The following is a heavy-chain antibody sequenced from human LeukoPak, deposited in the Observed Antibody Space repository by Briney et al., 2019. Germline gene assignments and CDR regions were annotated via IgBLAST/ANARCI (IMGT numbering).Heavy chain of an antibody. CDR1: GVSISNYY. Sequence: SVTLSLTCTVTGVSISNYYWGWIRQPPGKGLEWIGHPFDSGSTNYRPSLKSRVTISVDTSKTHFSLRLSSVTAADTAVYYCARADYSGSYFYGDCDYWGQGTLVTVSS. J-gene: IGHJ4*02. D-gene: IGHD1-26*01. CDR3: ARADYSGSYFYGDCDY. CDR2: PFDSGST. V-gene: IGHV4-59*07.